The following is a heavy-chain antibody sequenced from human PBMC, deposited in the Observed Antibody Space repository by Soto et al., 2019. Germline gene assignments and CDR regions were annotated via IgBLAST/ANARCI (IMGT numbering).Heavy chain of an antibody. J-gene: IGHJ5*02. CDR3: ARDRGSTYGSSWSAGWFDP. CDR2: ISSSSSTI. Sequence: GGSLRLSCAASGFTFSSYSMNWVRQAPGKGLEWVSYISSSSSTIYYADSVKGRFTISRDNAKNSLYLQMNSLRAEDTAVYYCARDRGSTYGSSWSAGWFDPWGQGTLVTVSS. CDR1: GFTFSSYS. D-gene: IGHD6-13*01. V-gene: IGHV3-48*01.